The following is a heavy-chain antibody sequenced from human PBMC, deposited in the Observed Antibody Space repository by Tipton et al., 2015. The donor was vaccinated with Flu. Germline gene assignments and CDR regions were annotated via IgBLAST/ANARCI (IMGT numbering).Heavy chain of an antibody. J-gene: IGHJ4*02. Sequence: QLVQSGAEVKKPGESLKISCKASGYNFAKHWIGWVRQMPGKGLEWVGIIYPGDSDTVYNPSFQGQVTISADEPITTAYLQWSSLRASDTAVYYCARREGGGDYSLDYWGQGTLVTVSS. CDR1: GYNFAKHW. CDR2: IYPGDSDT. V-gene: IGHV5-51*01. CDR3: ARREGGGDYSLDY. D-gene: IGHD2-21*02.